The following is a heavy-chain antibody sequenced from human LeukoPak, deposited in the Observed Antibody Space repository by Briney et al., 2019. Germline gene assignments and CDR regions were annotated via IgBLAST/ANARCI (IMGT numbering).Heavy chain of an antibody. V-gene: IGHV4-59*01. Sequence: SETLSLTCTVSGGSISSYYWSWIRQPPGKGLEWIGYIYYSGSTNYNPSLKSRVTISVDTSKNQFSLKLSSVTAADTAVYYCARDPGRNWNYDYDAFDIWGQGTMVTVSS. D-gene: IGHD1-7*01. J-gene: IGHJ3*02. CDR3: ARDPGRNWNYDYDAFDI. CDR1: GGSISSYY. CDR2: IYYSGST.